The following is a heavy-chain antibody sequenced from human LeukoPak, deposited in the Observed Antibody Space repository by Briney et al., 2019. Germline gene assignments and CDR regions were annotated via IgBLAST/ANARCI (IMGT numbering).Heavy chain of an antibody. V-gene: IGHV4-59*08. CDR2: IYYSGST. Sequence: PGTLSLTCTVSGGSIFSYYWSWIRQPPGKGLEWIGYIYYSGSTNYNPSLKSRVTISVDTTKNQFSLKLSSVTAADTAVYYCARNRDGYNGIDYWGQGTPVTVSS. CDR3: ARNRDGYNGIDY. CDR1: GGSIFSYY. J-gene: IGHJ4*02. D-gene: IGHD5-24*01.